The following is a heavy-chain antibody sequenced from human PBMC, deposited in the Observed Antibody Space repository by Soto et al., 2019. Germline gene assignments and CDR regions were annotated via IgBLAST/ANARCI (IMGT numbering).Heavy chain of an antibody. CDR2: ISGSGGST. J-gene: IGHJ4*02. CDR1: GFTFGSYA. D-gene: IGHD6-19*01. CDR3: AKPALGMYSSGWYYFDY. Sequence: PGGSLRLSCAASGFTFGSYAMSWVRQAPGKGLEWVSAISGSGGSTYYADPVKGRFTISRDNSKNTLYLQMNSLRAEDTAVYYCAKPALGMYSSGWYYFDYWGQGTLVTVSS. V-gene: IGHV3-23*01.